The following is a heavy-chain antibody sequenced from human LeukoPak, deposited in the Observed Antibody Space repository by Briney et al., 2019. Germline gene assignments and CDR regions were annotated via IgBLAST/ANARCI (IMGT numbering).Heavy chain of an antibody. J-gene: IGHJ5*02. CDR3: ACGLWFGELLSFS. D-gene: IGHD3-10*01. CDR2: LYHSGST. V-gene: IGHV4-38-2*01. Sequence: SETLSLTCAVSGYSISSGYYWGWIRQPPGKGLECIGSLYHSGSTYYNQSLESPVTISVDTSKNQFSLKLSSVTAADTAVYYCACGLWFGELLSFSWGQGTLVTVSS. CDR1: GYSISSGYY.